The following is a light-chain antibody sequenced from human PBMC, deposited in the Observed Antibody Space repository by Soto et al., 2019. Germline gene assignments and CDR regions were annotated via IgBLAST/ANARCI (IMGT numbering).Light chain of an antibody. CDR1: QDIRND. CDR2: AAS. V-gene: IGKV1-6*01. Sequence: AIQMTQSPSSLSASVGNRVTITCRASQDIRNDLGWYQQKPGKTRKLLIFAASSLQSGVPSRFSGSASGTDFTLTISSLQPEDFATYYCLQDFNYPWTFGQGTKVEIE. J-gene: IGKJ1*01. CDR3: LQDFNYPWT.